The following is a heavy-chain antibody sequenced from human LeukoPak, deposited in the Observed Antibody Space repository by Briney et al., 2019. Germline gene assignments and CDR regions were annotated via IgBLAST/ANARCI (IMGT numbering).Heavy chain of an antibody. Sequence: SETLSLTCTVSGGSISSSSHYWGWIRQPPGKGLEWIGTIYYSGSTYYNPSLKSRVTISVDTSKNQFSLKLSSVTAADTAVYYCARDKSFDAFDIWGQGTMVTVSS. CDR2: IYYSGST. CDR3: ARDKSFDAFDI. CDR1: GGSISSSSHY. J-gene: IGHJ3*02. V-gene: IGHV4-39*07.